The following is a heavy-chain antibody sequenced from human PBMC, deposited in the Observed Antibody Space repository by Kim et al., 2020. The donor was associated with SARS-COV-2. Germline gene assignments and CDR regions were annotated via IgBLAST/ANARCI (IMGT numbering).Heavy chain of an antibody. CDR3: ARSRITMIVVVSYFDY. Sequence: GGSLRLSCAASGFTFSSYSMNWVRQAPGKGLEWVSYISSSSSTIYADSVKGRFTISRDNAKNSLYLQMNSLRDEDTAVYYCARSRITMIVVVSYFDYWGQGTLVTVSS. J-gene: IGHJ4*02. CDR2: ISSSSSTI. CDR1: GFTFSSYS. V-gene: IGHV3-48*02. D-gene: IGHD3-22*01.